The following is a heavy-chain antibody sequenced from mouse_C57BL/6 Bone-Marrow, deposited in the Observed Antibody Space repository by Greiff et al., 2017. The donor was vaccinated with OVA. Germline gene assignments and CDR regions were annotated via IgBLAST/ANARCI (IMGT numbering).Heavy chain of an antibody. V-gene: IGHV6-3*01. Sequence: EVKVEESGGGLVQPGGSMKLSCVASGFTFSNYWMNWVRQSPEKGLEWVAQIRLKSDNYATHYAESVKGRFTISRDDSKSSVYLQMNNLRAEDTGIYYCTGRTRDVYAMDYWGQGTSVTVSS. CDR3: TGRTRDVYAMDY. CDR2: IRLKSDNYAT. J-gene: IGHJ4*01. CDR1: GFTFSNYW. D-gene: IGHD3-3*01.